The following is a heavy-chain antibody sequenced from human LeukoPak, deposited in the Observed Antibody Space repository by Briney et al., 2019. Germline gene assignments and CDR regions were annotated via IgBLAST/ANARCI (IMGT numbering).Heavy chain of an antibody. CDR1: GGSFSGHY. V-gene: IGHV4-34*01. D-gene: IGHD6-13*01. Sequence: SETLSLTCAVYGGSFSGHYWSWIRQPPGKGLEWIGEINHSGSTNYNPSLKSRVTISVDTSKNQFSLKLSSVTAADTAVYYCARGPVNRYSSSWYRSDAFDIWGQGTMVTVSS. CDR3: ARGPVNRYSSSWYRSDAFDI. CDR2: INHSGST. J-gene: IGHJ3*02.